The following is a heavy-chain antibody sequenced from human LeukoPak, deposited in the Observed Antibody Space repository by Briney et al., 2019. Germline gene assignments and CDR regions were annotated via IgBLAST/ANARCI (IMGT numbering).Heavy chain of an antibody. CDR3: ARDDSGRSSGYFEFYHGMDV. CDR2: IYNSGST. CDR1: GGSVSSGSYY. J-gene: IGHJ6*02. Sequence: SETLSLNCTVSGGSVSSGSYYWSWIRQPPGKGLEWIGYIYNSGSTNYNPSLKSRITMSVDTSKNQFSLKLSSVTAADTAVYYCARDDSGRSSGYFEFYHGMDVWGQGTTVTVSS. D-gene: IGHD6-19*01. V-gene: IGHV4-61*01.